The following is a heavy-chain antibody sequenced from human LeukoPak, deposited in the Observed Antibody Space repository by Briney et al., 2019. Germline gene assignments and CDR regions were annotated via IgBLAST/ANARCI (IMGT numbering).Heavy chain of an antibody. Sequence: GGSLRLSCAASGFTFSSYSMSWVRQAPGKGLEWVSYISSSSSTIYYADSVKGRFTISRDNAKNSLYLQMNSLRAEDTAVYYCARDHYSSGWGYYYYYMDVWGKGTTVTVSS. V-gene: IGHV3-48*01. D-gene: IGHD6-19*01. CDR2: ISSSSSTI. CDR3: ARDHYSSGWGYYYYYMDV. CDR1: GFTFSSYS. J-gene: IGHJ6*03.